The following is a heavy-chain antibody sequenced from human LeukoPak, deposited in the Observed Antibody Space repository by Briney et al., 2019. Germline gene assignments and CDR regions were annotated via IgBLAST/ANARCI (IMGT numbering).Heavy chain of an antibody. J-gene: IGHJ4*02. Sequence: ASVKVSCKASGYTFTSYYMHWVRQAPGQGLEWMGIINPSGGSTSYAQKFQGRVTMTRDMSTCTVYMELSSLRSEDTAVYYCARIAAAGNDYWGQGTLVTVSS. D-gene: IGHD6-13*01. CDR2: INPSGGST. CDR1: GYTFTSYY. V-gene: IGHV1-46*01. CDR3: ARIAAAGNDY.